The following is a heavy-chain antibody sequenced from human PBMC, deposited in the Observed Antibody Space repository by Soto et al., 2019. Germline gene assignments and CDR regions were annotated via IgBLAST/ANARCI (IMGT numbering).Heavy chain of an antibody. J-gene: IGHJ5*02. V-gene: IGHV4-34*01. CDR3: VRIRYQLPSSVLWLDP. CDR2: INHVGGT. D-gene: IGHD3-16*01. Sequence: SETLSLTCAVYGGFLSESYWTWIRQPPGKGLEWIGEINHVGGTNYNPSLKSRVTMSVDTSQNQFSLRLISVTAADTAMYFCVRIRYQLPSSVLWLDPWGQGTTVTVYS. CDR1: GGFLSESY.